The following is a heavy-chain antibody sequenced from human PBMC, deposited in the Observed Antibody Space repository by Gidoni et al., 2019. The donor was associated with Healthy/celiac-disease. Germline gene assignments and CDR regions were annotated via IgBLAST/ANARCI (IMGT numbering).Heavy chain of an antibody. V-gene: IGHV3-23*04. CDR1: GFTVSSYA. J-gene: IGHJ4*02. CDR3: AKDRFVWGNSDILVETGFDY. CDR2: ISVNGGTP. Sequence: EVQLVESGGGMVQRGGSRRLSCAAAGFTVSSYAMSWVRQAPGKGLGLVSAISVNGGTPYDAASFEGRFTSSRANSKNTLYLQMNSLRAEDTAVDSCAKDRFVWGNSDILVETGFDYWGQGTLVTVSS. D-gene: IGHD2-21*02.